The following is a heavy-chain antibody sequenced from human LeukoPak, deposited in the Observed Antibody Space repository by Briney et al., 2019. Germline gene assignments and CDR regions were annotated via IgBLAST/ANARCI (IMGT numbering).Heavy chain of an antibody. CDR3: ASGGDYDFWSGYPANYYYYMDV. CDR1: GGSISSYY. D-gene: IGHD3-3*01. J-gene: IGHJ6*03. Sequence: SETLSLTCTVSGGSISSYYWSWIRRPPGKGLEWIGYIYYSGSTNYNPSLKSRVTISVDTSKNQFSLKLSSVTAADTAVYYCASGGDYDFWSGYPANYYYYMDVWGKGTTVTVSS. CDR2: IYYSGST. V-gene: IGHV4-59*01.